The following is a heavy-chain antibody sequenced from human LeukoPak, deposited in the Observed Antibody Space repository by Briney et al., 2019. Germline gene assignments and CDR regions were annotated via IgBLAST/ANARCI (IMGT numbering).Heavy chain of an antibody. Sequence: GGSLRLSCAASGFTFSSYAMHWVRQAPGKGLEWVAVISYDGSNKYYADSVEGRFTISRDNSKNTLYLQMNSLRAEDTAVYYCASVRSTLDAFDIWGQGTMVTVSS. V-gene: IGHV3-30-3*01. CDR2: ISYDGSNK. J-gene: IGHJ3*02. CDR1: GFTFSSYA. CDR3: ASVRSTLDAFDI. D-gene: IGHD6-6*01.